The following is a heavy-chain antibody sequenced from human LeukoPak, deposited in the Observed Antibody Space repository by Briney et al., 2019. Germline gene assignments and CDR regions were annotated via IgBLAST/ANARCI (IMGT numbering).Heavy chain of an antibody. CDR1: GFTFSSYG. V-gene: IGHV3-30*02. D-gene: IGHD6-25*01. Sequence: GGSLRLSCAASGFTFSSYGMHWVRQAPGKGLEWAAFIRYDGSNKYYADSVKGRFTISRDNSKNTLYLQMNSLRAEDTAVYYCARSRRFRDSGMDYWGQGTLVTVSS. J-gene: IGHJ4*02. CDR3: ARSRRFRDSGMDY. CDR2: IRYDGSNK.